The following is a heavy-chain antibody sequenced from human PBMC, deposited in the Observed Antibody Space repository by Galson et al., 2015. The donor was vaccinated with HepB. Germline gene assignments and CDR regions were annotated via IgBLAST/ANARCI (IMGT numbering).Heavy chain of an antibody. CDR3: ARDRGYYDSSGYIHDAFDI. CDR1: GFTFSSYA. V-gene: IGHV3-30-3*01. D-gene: IGHD3-22*01. Sequence: SLRLSCAASGFTFSSYALHWVRQSPGKRLEWVAVISYDGSNEYYADSVKGRFTISRDNSKNTLYLQMNSLRAEDTAVYYCARDRGYYDSSGYIHDAFDIWGQGTMVTVSS. CDR2: ISYDGSNE. J-gene: IGHJ3*02.